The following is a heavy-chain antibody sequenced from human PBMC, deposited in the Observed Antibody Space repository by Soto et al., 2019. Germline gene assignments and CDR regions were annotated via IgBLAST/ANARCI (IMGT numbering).Heavy chain of an antibody. CDR2: IKSKTDGGTT. J-gene: IGHJ6*02. V-gene: IGHV3-15*07. CDR1: GFTFSNAW. Sequence: PGGSLRLSCAASGFTFSNAWMDWVRQAPGKGLEWVGRIKSKTDGGTTDYAAPVKGRFTISRDDSKNTLYLQMNSLKTEDTAVNYFTPPTVTPGFWNYYSGMEVWGQGTTVTVSS. CDR3: TPPTVTPGFWNYYSGMEV. D-gene: IGHD4-4*01.